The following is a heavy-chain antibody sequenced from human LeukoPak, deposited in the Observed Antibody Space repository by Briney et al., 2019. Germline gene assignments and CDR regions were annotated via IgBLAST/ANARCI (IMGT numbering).Heavy chain of an antibody. V-gene: IGHV3-23*01. CDR2: IGSGGST. Sequence: GGSLRLSCVASGVTISSQAMSWVRQAAGKGLEWVSTIGSGGSTYYADTVKGRLTISRDNSKNTLSLQMNSLRAEDTAVYYCAKRGTAGSWNPEDYWGQGTLVTVSS. J-gene: IGHJ4*02. D-gene: IGHD1-1*01. CDR3: AKRGTAGSWNPEDY. CDR1: GVTISSQA.